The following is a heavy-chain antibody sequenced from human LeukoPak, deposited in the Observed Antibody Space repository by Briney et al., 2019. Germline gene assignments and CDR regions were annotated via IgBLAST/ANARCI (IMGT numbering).Heavy chain of an antibody. D-gene: IGHD3-10*01. CDR3: ARGTMRFGELLSDY. CDR2: INGQGTRT. CDR1: GFTFSNYW. J-gene: IGHJ4*02. Sequence: GGSLRLSCAASGFTFSNYWMHWVRQAPGKGLVWVSRINGQGTRTTYGESVRGRFTISRDNARNTVYLQMNSLRAEDTAVYYCARGTMRFGELLSDYWGQGTLVTVSS. V-gene: IGHV3-74*01.